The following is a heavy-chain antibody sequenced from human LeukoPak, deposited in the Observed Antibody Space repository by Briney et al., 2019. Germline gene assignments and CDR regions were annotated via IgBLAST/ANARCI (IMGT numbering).Heavy chain of an antibody. CDR3: ARGTRLLPYAFDI. CDR2: IYTSGST. D-gene: IGHD1-26*01. CDR1: GGSFSIYY. V-gene: IGHV4-4*07. Sequence: SETLSLTCTVSGGSFSIYYWTWIRQPAGKGLEWIGRIYTSGSTNYNPSLKSRVTMSVDTSKNQFSLKLSSVTAADTAVYYCARGTRLLPYAFDIWGQGTMVTVSS. J-gene: IGHJ3*02.